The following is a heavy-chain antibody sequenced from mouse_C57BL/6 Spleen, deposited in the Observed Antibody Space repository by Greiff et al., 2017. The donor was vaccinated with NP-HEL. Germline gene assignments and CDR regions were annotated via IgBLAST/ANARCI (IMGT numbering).Heavy chain of an antibody. CDR1: GYTFTSYW. D-gene: IGHD1-1*01. Sequence: QVQLQQPGAELVKPGASVKLSCKASGYTFTSYWMHWVKQRPGQGLEWIGMIHPNSGSTNYNEKFKSKATLTVDKSSSTAYMQLSSLTSEGSAVYYCARLGGSSYGYWGQGTTLTVSS. CDR3: ARLGGSSYGY. J-gene: IGHJ2*01. V-gene: IGHV1-64*01. CDR2: IHPNSGST.